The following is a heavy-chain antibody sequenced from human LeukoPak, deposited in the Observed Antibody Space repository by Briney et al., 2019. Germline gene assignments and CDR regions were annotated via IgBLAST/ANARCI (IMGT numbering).Heavy chain of an antibody. J-gene: IGHJ4*02. CDR1: GFTFSSYA. CDR2: ISGSGRNT. D-gene: IGHD3-9*01. V-gene: IGHV3-23*01. CDR3: AKFYDILTGYFDY. Sequence: GGSLRLSCAASGFTFSSYAVSWVRQAPGKGLEWVSYISGSGRNTYYADSVKGRFTISRDNSKNTLYLQMNSLRAEDTAVYYCAKFYDILTGYFDYWGQGTLVTVSS.